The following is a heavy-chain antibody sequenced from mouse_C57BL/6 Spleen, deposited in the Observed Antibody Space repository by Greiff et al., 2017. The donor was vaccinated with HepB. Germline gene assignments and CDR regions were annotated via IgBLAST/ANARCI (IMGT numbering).Heavy chain of an antibody. J-gene: IGHJ1*03. CDR3: TRTGPITTVVATRYFDV. CDR2: IDPETGGT. Sequence: VKLVESGAELVRPGASVTLSCKASGYTFTDYEMHWVKQTPVHGLEWIGAIDPETGGTAYNQKFKGKAILTADKSSSTAYMELRSLTSEDSAVYYCTRTGPITTVVATRYFDVWGTGTTVTVSS. V-gene: IGHV1-15*01. CDR1: GYTFTDYE. D-gene: IGHD1-1*01.